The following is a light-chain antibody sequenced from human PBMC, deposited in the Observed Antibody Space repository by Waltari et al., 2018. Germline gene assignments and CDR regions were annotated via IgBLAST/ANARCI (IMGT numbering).Light chain of an antibody. CDR1: QSVLYSSNNKNY. CDR2: WAS. J-gene: IGKJ2*01. CDR3: QQYYSPPHT. V-gene: IGKV4-1*01. Sequence: DIVMTQSPDSLAVSLGERATINCKSSQSVLYSSNNKNYLAWYKQKPGQPPKLLIYWASTRESGVPDRFSGSGSGTDFTRTISSLQAEDVAVYYCQQYYSPPHTFGQGTKLEIK.